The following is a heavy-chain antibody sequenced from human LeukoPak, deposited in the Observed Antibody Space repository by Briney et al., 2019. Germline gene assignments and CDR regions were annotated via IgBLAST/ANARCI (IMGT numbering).Heavy chain of an antibody. CDR1: GGSISSSSYY. Sequence: SETLSLTCTVSGGSISSSSYYWGWIRQPPGKGLEWIGSIYYSGSTYYNPSLKSRVTISVDTSKNQFSLKLSSVTAADTAVYYCASLGYCSSTSCPNFDYWGQGTPVTVSS. J-gene: IGHJ4*02. CDR3: ASLGYCSSTSCPNFDY. D-gene: IGHD2-2*01. V-gene: IGHV4-39*07. CDR2: IYYSGST.